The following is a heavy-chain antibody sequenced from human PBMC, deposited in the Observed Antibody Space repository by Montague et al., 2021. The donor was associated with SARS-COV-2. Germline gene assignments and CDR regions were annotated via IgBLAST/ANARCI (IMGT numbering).Heavy chain of an antibody. CDR3: ARDGSLRFEILIVPRHYCYGMDV. V-gene: IGHV4-39*07. Sequence: SETLSLTCTVSGGSISSSSYYWGWIRPPPGKGLEWIGSIYYSGSTYYNPSLKSRVTISVDTSKNQFSLKLSSVTAADTAVYYCARDGSLRFEILIVPRHYCYGMDVWGQGTTVTVSS. CDR1: GGSISSSSYY. J-gene: IGHJ6*02. D-gene: IGHD3-9*01. CDR2: IYYSGST.